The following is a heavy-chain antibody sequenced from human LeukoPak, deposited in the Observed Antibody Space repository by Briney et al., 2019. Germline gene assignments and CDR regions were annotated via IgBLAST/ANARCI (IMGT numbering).Heavy chain of an antibody. Sequence: NHGESLKISCKGSGYSFTSYWIGWVRQMPGKGLEWMGIIYPGDSDTRYSPSFQGQVTISADKSISTAYLQWSSLKASDTAMYYCARGVGGSGSYYKHWFDPWGQGTLVTVSS. D-gene: IGHD3-10*01. J-gene: IGHJ5*02. CDR3: ARGVGGSGSYYKHWFDP. CDR1: GYSFTSYW. CDR2: IYPGDSDT. V-gene: IGHV5-51*01.